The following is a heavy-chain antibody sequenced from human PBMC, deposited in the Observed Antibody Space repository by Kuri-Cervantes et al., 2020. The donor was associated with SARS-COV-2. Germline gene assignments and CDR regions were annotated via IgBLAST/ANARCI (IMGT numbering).Heavy chain of an antibody. CDR2: ISGSGGST. Sequence: RGSLRLSCTASGFTFGDYAMSWVRQAPGKGLEWVSAISGSGGSTYYADSVKGRFTISRDNSKNTLYLQMNSLRAEDTAVYYCAKDGAPYYCGSGSLFGMDVWGQGTTVTVSS. J-gene: IGHJ6*02. V-gene: IGHV3-23*01. CDR1: GFTFGDYA. CDR3: AKDGAPYYCGSGSLFGMDV. D-gene: IGHD3-10*01.